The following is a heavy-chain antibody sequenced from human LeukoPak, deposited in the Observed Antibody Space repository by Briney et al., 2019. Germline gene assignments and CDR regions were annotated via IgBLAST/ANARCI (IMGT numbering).Heavy chain of an antibody. Sequence: ASVKVSCKASGYSFTSYGISWVRQAPGQGLEWMGWINTNTGNPTYAQGFTGRFVFSLDTSVSTAYLQISSLKAEDTAVYYCARDHSQYQLLSGHYYYGMDVWGQGTTVTVSS. V-gene: IGHV7-4-1*02. D-gene: IGHD2-2*01. J-gene: IGHJ6*02. CDR1: GYSFTSYG. CDR3: ARDHSQYQLLSGHYYYGMDV. CDR2: INTNTGNP.